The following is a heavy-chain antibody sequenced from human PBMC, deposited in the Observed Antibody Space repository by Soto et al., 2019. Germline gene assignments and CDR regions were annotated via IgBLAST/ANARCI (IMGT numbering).Heavy chain of an antibody. V-gene: IGHV1-69*13. CDR1: GGTFDNYA. D-gene: IGHD2-15*01. CDR2: IIPMFETV. CDR3: ARGLRTGNYGMDV. Sequence: SVKVSCKASGGTFDNYAVSWVRQAPGQGLEWMGGIIPMFETVNYAQRFQGGLTIAADESTSTAYMELTSLTSADTAIYFCARGLRTGNYGMDVWGQGTTVTVSS. J-gene: IGHJ6*02.